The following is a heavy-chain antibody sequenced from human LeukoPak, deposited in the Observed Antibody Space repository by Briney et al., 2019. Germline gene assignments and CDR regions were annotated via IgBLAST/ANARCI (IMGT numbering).Heavy chain of an antibody. CDR1: GYTFTRYG. V-gene: IGHV1-18*01. CDR2: ISTDNGNT. J-gene: IGHJ3*02. CDR3: ARHRLHRIYYDTTGYYHDACDI. D-gene: IGHD3-22*01. Sequence: ASVKVSCKASGYTFTRYGLSWVRQAPGQGLEWMGWISTDNGNTYSAQKVQGRVTMTTDTSTSTTYMELRSLRSDDTAVYFCARHRLHRIYYDTTGYYHDACDIWGQGTMVTVSS.